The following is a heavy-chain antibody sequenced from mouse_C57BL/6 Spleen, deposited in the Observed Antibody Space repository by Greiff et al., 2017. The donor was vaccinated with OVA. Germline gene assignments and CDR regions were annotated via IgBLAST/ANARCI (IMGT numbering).Heavy chain of an antibody. J-gene: IGHJ4*01. Sequence: EVQGVESGGGLVKPGGSLKLSCAASGFTFSDYGMHWVRQAPEKGLEWVAYISSGSSTIYYADTVKGRFTISRDNAKNTLFLQMTGLRSEDTAMYYCARKGYYGSSYPYYYAMDYWGQGTSVTVSS. CDR2: ISSGSSTI. CDR1: GFTFSDYG. V-gene: IGHV5-17*01. D-gene: IGHD1-1*01. CDR3: ARKGYYGSSYPYYYAMDY.